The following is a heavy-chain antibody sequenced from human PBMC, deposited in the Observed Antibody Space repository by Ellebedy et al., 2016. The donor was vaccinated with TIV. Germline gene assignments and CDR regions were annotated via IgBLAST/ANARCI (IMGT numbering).Heavy chain of an antibody. CDR3: ARVRRFFYYYGMDV. Sequence: MPSETLSLTCAVYGGSFSGYSWSWIRQPPGKGLEWIGEINHSGSTNYNPSLKSRVTISVDTSKNQFSLKLSSVTAADTAVYYCARVRRFFYYYGMDVWGQGTTVTVSS. D-gene: IGHD3-3*01. CDR1: GGSFSGYS. J-gene: IGHJ6*02. CDR2: INHSGST. V-gene: IGHV4-34*01.